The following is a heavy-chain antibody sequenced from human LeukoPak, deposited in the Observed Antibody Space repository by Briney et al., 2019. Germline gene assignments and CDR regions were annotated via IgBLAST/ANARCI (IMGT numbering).Heavy chain of an antibody. J-gene: IGHJ6*03. CDR3: AXXXPXXXXXXXYYMDV. CDR1: GGSISSSY. CDR2: IYPSGNT. V-gene: IGHV4-4*07. Sequence: PSETLSLTCTVSGGSISSSYWSWIRQSAGKGLEWIGWIYPSGNTNLNPSLRSRGTISVDQSKKPVSLNLTSVTAPDPAIYFCAXXXPXXXXXXXYYMDVXGKGTTVTVSS.